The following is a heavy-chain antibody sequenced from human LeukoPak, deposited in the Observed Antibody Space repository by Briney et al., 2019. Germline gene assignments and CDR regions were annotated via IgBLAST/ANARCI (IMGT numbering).Heavy chain of an antibody. CDR2: INAGNGNT. CDR1: GYTFTSYA. V-gene: IGHV1-3*01. D-gene: IGHD3-10*01. J-gene: IGHJ6*02. Sequence: ASVNVSFKASGYTFTSYAMHWVRQAPGRRLEWMGWINAGNGNTKYSQKFQGRVTITRDTSASTAYMELSSLRSEDTAVYYCARDQDFGLLWFGESYGMDVWGQGTTVTVSS. CDR3: ARDQDFGLLWFGESYGMDV.